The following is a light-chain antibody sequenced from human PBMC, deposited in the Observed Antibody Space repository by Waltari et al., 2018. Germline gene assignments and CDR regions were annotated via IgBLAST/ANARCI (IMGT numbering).Light chain of an antibody. CDR2: KAN. CDR3: ALYMGSGIWV. Sequence: QTVVTQEPSLSVSPGGTVTLTCALSSGSLSTTSYATWYQQTPGQAPRPPGDKANARPAGVPDRFSGSILGNTAALTITGAQADDESDYYCALYMGSGIWVFGGGTRLTVL. CDR1: SGSLSTTSY. J-gene: IGLJ3*02. V-gene: IGLV8-61*01.